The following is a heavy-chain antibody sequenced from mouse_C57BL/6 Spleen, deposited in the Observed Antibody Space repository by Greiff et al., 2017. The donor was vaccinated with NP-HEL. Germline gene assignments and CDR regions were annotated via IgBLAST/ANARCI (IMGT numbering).Heavy chain of an antibody. CDR2: INPYNGGT. J-gene: IGHJ2*01. D-gene: IGHD1-3*01. CDR3: ARSGGDY. V-gene: IGHV1-19*01. CDR1: GYTFTDYY. Sequence: DVQLQESGPVLVKPGASVKMSCKASGYTFTDYYMNWVKQSHGKSLEWIGVINPYNGGTSYNQKFKGKATLTVDKSSSTAYMELNSLTSEDSAVYYCARSGGDYWGQGTTLTVSS.